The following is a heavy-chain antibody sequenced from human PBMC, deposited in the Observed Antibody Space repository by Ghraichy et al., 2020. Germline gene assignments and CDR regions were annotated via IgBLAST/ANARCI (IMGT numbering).Heavy chain of an antibody. CDR3: ARVKLLEPFDP. D-gene: IGHD3-3*01. V-gene: IGHV4-39*01. CDR1: GASISSSSYY. Sequence: SETLTLTCTVSGASISSSSYYWGWIRQPPGKGLEWIGSIYHSGTTYYSPSLKSRVTISVDTSTNQFSLKLSSVTAADTALYYCARVKLLEPFDPWGQGTPVDVDS. CDR2: IYHSGTT. J-gene: IGHJ5*01.